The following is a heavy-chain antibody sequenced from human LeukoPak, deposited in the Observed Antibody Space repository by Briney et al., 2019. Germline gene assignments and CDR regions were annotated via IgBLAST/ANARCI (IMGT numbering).Heavy chain of an antibody. CDR3: AREPRLAVY. CDR1: GFAFTDYY. V-gene: IGHV3-11*01. J-gene: IGHJ4*02. Sequence: GGSLRLSCAGSGFAFTDYYMTWIRQAPGRGLEFISYISGSGNSIVYADSVKGRFTISRDNAKNSLYLQMNSLRDEDTAVYYCAREPRLAVYWGQGTLVTVSS. CDR2: ISGSGNSI. D-gene: IGHD6-19*01.